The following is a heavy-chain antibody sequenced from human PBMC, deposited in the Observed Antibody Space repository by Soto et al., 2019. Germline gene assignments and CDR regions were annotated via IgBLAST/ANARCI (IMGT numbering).Heavy chain of an antibody. V-gene: IGHV4-59*01. CDR3: ARDVSPTY. Sequence: SETLSLTCNVSGDSISPYYWTWIRQPPGKGLEWIGHVYYSGSPNYNPSLKSRVTISVDTSKSQFSLKLSSVTAADTAVYYCARDVSPTYWGQGMLVTV. CDR2: VYYSGSP. J-gene: IGHJ4*02. CDR1: GDSISPYY.